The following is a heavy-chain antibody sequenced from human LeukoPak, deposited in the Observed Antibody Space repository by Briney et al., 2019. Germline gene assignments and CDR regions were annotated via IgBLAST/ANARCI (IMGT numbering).Heavy chain of an antibody. D-gene: IGHD1-26*01. CDR3: AKDWWDE. CDR1: GFTFSSYA. CDR2: ISGSGTST. V-gene: IGHV3-23*01. J-gene: IGHJ4*02. Sequence: GRSLRLSCAASGFTFSSYAMSWVRQAPGKGLEWVSTISGSGTSTYYADSVKGRFTISRDISKSTLYLQMDSLRADDTAVYYCAKDWWDEWGQGTLVTVSS.